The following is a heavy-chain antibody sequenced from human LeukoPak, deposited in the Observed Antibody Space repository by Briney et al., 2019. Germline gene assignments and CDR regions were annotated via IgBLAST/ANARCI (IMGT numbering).Heavy chain of an antibody. V-gene: IGHV4-4*07. Sequence: SETLSLTCTVSGGSISSYYWSWIRQPAGKGLEWIGRIYASGSTNYNPSLKSRVTISVDTSKNQFSLKLSSVTAADTAVYYCARGLCSSTSCPWDYWGQGTLVTVSS. CDR3: ARGLCSSTSCPWDY. J-gene: IGHJ4*02. CDR2: IYASGST. CDR1: GGSISSYY. D-gene: IGHD2-2*01.